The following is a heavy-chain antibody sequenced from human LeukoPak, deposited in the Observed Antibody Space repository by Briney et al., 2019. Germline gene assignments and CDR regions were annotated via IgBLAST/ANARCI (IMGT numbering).Heavy chain of an antibody. V-gene: IGHV3-53*01. Sequence: PGGSLRLSCAVSGITVSSNYMSWVRQTPGKGLEWVSVIYSGGSTYHADTVKGRFTISRDNSTNTLYLQMNMLRAEDTAVYYCARVLPSGYYYGPADYWGQGTLVTVSS. CDR3: ARVLPSGYYYGPADY. J-gene: IGHJ4*02. CDR2: IYSGGST. D-gene: IGHD3-22*01. CDR1: GITVSSNY.